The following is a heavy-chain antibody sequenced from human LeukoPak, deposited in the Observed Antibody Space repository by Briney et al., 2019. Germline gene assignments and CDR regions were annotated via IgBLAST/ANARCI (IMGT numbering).Heavy chain of an antibody. CDR1: GYSFTSYW. CDR3: ARRGSSSLDP. D-gene: IGHD1-26*01. V-gene: IGHV5-51*01. CDR2: IYPGDSAT. Sequence: GESLEFSCKGSGYSFTSYWLCWVRQMPGKGLELVGIIYPGDSATRYSTSFQGQVTISADKSISTAYLQWSSLKASDTDMYYCARRGSSSLDPWGQGTLVTVSS. J-gene: IGHJ5*02.